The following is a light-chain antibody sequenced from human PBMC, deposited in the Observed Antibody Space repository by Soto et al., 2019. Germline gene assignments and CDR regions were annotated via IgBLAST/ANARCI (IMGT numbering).Light chain of an antibody. CDR3: QQYNSYGGT. CDR1: QSISSW. J-gene: IGKJ1*01. V-gene: IGKV1-5*01. Sequence: DIQMTQSPSTLSASVGDRVTITCRASQSISSWLAWYQQKPGKAPKLLIYDASSLESGVPSRFSGRGSGTEFTLTISSLQPDDFATYYFQQYNSYGGTFGQGTKVEIK. CDR2: DAS.